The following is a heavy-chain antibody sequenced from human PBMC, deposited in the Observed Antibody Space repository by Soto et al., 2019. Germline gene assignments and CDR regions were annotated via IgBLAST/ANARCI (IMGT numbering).Heavy chain of an antibody. V-gene: IGHV4-59*01. CDR1: GGSMSEYF. CDR3: ARDGYDGSGSPYPAY. CDR2: IYYLGST. J-gene: IGHJ4*02. Sequence: SETLSLTCSVSGGSMSEYFWSWIRQSPGKGLEWIGYIYYLGSTDYNPSRKSRVTISVDTSKRQFSLRLTSVTAADTAVYYCARDGYDGSGSPYPAYWGPGTQVTVSS. D-gene: IGHD3-10*01.